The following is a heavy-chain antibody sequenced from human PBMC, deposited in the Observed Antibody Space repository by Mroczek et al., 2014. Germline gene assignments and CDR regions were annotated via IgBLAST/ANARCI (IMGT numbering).Heavy chain of an antibody. J-gene: IGHJ4*02. Sequence: QVQLVESGPGLVKPSETLSLTCTVSGGSISSYYWSWIRQPPGKGLEWIGEINHSGSTNYNPSLKSRVTISVDTSKNQFSLKLSSVTAADTAVYYCARGYYDSSGYYGITSFDYWGQGTLVTVSS. CDR1: GGSISSYY. CDR3: ARGYYDSSGYYGITSFDY. CDR2: INHSGST. V-gene: IGHV4-59*12. D-gene: IGHD3-22*01.